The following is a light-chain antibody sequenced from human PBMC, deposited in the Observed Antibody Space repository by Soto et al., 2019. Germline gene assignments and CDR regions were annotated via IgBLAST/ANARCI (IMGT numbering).Light chain of an antibody. CDR1: SFDVGGYNY. Sequence: QSVLTQPPSASGSPGQSVTISCTGTSFDVGGYNYVSWYQQHPGKAPQVLMYEVSKRPSGVPDRFSGSKSGNTASLTVSGLPDEDDADYHGSADAGSDYLYVLGAGTKVTVL. CDR3: SADAGSDYLYV. CDR2: EVS. J-gene: IGLJ1*01. V-gene: IGLV2-8*01.